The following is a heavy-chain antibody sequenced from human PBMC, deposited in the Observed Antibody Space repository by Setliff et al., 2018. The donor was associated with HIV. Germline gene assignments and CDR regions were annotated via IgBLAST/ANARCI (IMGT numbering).Heavy chain of an antibody. CDR3: ARIFGDQGYYYGMDV. Sequence: SETLSLTCTVSGDSVSSRSYYWSWIRQPPGKGLGWIGRIYTSGSTNYNPSLKSRVTISLDTSKNQFSLKLSSVIAADTAVYYCARIFGDQGYYYGMDVWGQGTTVTVSS. J-gene: IGHJ6*02. D-gene: IGHD3-3*01. V-gene: IGHV4-61*01. CDR2: IYTSGST. CDR1: GDSVSSRSYY.